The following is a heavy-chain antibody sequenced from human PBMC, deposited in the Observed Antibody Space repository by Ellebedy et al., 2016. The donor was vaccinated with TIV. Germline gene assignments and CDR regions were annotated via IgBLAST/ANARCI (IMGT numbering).Heavy chain of an antibody. CDR2: IKQDGSEK. V-gene: IGHV3-7*01. J-gene: IGHJ4*02. CDR1: GFTFRNYW. D-gene: IGHD2-8*02. CDR3: AHTGP. Sequence: PGGSLRLSCAASGFTFRNYWMSWVRQAPGKGLEWVANIKQDGSEKYCVDSVKGRFTISRDNAKNSLYLQMNSLRAEDTAVYYCAHTGPWGQGTLVTVSS.